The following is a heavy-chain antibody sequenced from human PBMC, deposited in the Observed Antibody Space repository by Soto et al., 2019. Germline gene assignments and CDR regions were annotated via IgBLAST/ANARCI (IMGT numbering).Heavy chain of an antibody. CDR2: ISGGSSRI. V-gene: IGHV3-48*02. Sequence: EVQLVESGGGLVQPGGSLRLSCAASGFSFSTYDMNWVRQAPGKGLEWVSYISGGSSRIFYEDSVKGRFTISRDNAKNSLYLQMNSMRDKYTGVYYCARVIYGGLCTIKDYYYNALDVWGQGTTVTVSS. CDR1: GFSFSTYD. D-gene: IGHD4-17*01. CDR3: ARVIYGGLCTIKDYYYNALDV. J-gene: IGHJ6*02.